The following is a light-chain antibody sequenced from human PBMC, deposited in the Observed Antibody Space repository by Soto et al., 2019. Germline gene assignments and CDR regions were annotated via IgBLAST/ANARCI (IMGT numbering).Light chain of an antibody. CDR3: QQFGGSPPSWT. Sequence: ESVLTQSPGTLSLSPGERATLSCRASQSVSSNSLAWYQQKPGQAPRLLIYGASSRATGTPDRFSGSGSGTDLTLTTSRLEPEDFAVYYCQQFGGSPPSWTFGQGTKVEI. V-gene: IGKV3-20*01. CDR2: GAS. J-gene: IGKJ1*01. CDR1: QSVSSNS.